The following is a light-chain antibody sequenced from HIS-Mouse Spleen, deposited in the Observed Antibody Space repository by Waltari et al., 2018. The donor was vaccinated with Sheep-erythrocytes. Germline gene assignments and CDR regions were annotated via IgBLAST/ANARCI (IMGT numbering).Light chain of an antibody. CDR2: EVS. CDR3: AAWDDSLNGYV. CDR1: SSDVGGYQS. V-gene: IGLV2-8*01. Sequence: QSALTPPPSASGSPGQSVTISCPGTSSDVGGYQSLSWYQQHPGKAPKLMMYEVSKRPSGVPDRFSGSKSGNTASLTVSGLQAEDEADYYCAAWDDSLNGYVFGTGTKVTVL. J-gene: IGLJ1*01.